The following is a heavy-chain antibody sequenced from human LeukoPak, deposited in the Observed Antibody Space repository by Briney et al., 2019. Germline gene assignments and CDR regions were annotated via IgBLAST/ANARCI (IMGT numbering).Heavy chain of an antibody. CDR1: GFTFSSYS. CDR2: ISSSSSTI. J-gene: IGHJ4*02. Sequence: GGSLRLSCAASGFTFSSYSMNWVRQAPGKGLEWVSYISSSSSTIYYADSVKGRFTISRDNAKNSLYLQMNSLRAEDTAVYYCARVSAQVERDYWGQGTLVTVSS. D-gene: IGHD1-1*01. CDR3: ARVSAQVERDY. V-gene: IGHV3-48*01.